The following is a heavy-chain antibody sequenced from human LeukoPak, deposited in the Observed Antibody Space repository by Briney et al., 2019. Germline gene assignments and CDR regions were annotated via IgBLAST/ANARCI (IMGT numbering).Heavy chain of an antibody. CDR1: GFTFSSYG. Sequence: GGSLRLSCAASGFTFSSYGMHWVRQAPGKGLEWVAVIWYDGSNKYYADSVKGRFTISRDNSKNTLYLQMNSLRAEDTAVYYCARDVESDSPYFDYWGQGTLVTVSS. J-gene: IGHJ4*02. CDR2: IWYDGSNK. D-gene: IGHD3-3*01. CDR3: ARDVESDSPYFDY. V-gene: IGHV3-33*01.